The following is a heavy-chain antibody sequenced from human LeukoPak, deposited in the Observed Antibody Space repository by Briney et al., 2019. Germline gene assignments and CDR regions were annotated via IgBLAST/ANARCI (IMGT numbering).Heavy chain of an antibody. J-gene: IGHJ4*02. CDR2: INSDGTNT. D-gene: IGHD5-18*01. CDR1: GFTLSSYW. V-gene: IGHV3-74*01. Sequence: HSGGSLRLSCAASGFTLSSYWMHWVRQAPGKGLVWVSRINSDGTNTWYADSVKGRFTISRDNAKNTLYLQMISLRAEDTAVYYCAREEYTYGYGYWGQGTVVTVSS. CDR3: AREEYTYGYGY.